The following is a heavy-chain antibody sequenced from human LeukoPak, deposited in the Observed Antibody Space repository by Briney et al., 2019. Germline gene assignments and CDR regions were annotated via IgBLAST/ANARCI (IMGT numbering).Heavy chain of an antibody. Sequence: SVKVSCKASGGTFSTYAVSWVRQAPGQGLEWMGGIIPIFGTANYAQKFQGRVTITADESTSTAYMELSSLRSEDTAVYYCARAARFLSWFDPWGQGTLVTVSS. V-gene: IGHV1-69*13. CDR3: ARAARFLSWFDP. CDR1: GGTFSTYA. CDR2: IIPIFGTA. J-gene: IGHJ5*02. D-gene: IGHD3-3*01.